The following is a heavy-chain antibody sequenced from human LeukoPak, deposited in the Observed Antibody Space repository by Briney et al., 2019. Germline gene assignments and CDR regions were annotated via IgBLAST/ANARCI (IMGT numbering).Heavy chain of an antibody. Sequence: SGGSLRLSCAASGFTFSSYWMSWVRQAPGKGLEWVANIKQDGSEKYYVDSVKGRFTISRDNAKNSLYLQMNSLRAEDTAVYYCAKDYSSNWYNWFDPWGQGTLVTVSS. CDR1: GFTFSSYW. D-gene: IGHD6-13*01. CDR2: IKQDGSEK. CDR3: AKDYSSNWYNWFDP. J-gene: IGHJ5*02. V-gene: IGHV3-7*03.